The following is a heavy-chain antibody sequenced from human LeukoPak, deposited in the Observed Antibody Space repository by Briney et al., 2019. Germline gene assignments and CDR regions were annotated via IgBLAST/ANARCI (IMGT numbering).Heavy chain of an antibody. J-gene: IGHJ6*03. Sequence: ASVKVPCKASGYTFTSYDINWVRQATGQGLEWMGWMNPNSGNTGYAQKFQGRVTMTRNTSISTAYMELSSLRSEDTAVYYCARAFSSYYYMDVWGKGTTVTVSS. V-gene: IGHV1-8*01. CDR1: GYTFTSYD. D-gene: IGHD3-3*01. CDR2: MNPNSGNT. CDR3: ARAFSSYYYMDV.